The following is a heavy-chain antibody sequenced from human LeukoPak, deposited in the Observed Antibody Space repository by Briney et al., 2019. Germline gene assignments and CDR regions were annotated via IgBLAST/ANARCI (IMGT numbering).Heavy chain of an antibody. CDR2: IKSKTDGGTT. V-gene: IGHV3-15*01. CDR1: GFTFNNAW. J-gene: IGHJ4*02. Sequence: PGGSLRLSCAASGFTFNNAWMSWVRQAPGKGLEWVGRIKSKTDGGTTDYAAPVKGGFTISRDDSKNTLYLQMNSLKTEDTAVYYCITFSMIVVVISDWGQGTLVTVSS. CDR3: ITFSMIVVVISD. D-gene: IGHD3-22*01.